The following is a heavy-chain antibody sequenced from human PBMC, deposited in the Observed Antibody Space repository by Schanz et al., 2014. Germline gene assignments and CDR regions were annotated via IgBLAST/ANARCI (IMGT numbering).Heavy chain of an antibody. V-gene: IGHV1-8*01. Sequence: QVQLIQSGAEVKKPGASVKVSCTASGYTFTSYDINWVRQAPGQGLEWLGWMNPNSGNPGFAQKFRGRVTMTRNTSMSTAYIELHILASEAAAVYYCARGRTFDYWGQGTLVTVSS. J-gene: IGHJ4*02. CDR2: MNPNSGNP. CDR1: GYTFTSYD. CDR3: ARGRTFDY.